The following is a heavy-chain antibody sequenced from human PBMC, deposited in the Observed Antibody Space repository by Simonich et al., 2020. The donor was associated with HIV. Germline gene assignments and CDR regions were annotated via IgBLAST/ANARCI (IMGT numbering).Heavy chain of an antibody. CDR1: GSTFTGYY. Sequence: QVQLVQSGAEVKKPGASVKVSCKASGSTFTGYYMHWVRQAPGQGLGWMGWINPKSGGTNYAQKFQGRVTMTRDTSISTAYMELSRLRSDDTAVYYCARLGYGDYGPLNWYFDLWGRGTLVTVSS. CDR2: INPKSGGT. D-gene: IGHD4-17*01. J-gene: IGHJ2*01. V-gene: IGHV1-2*02. CDR3: ARLGYGDYGPLNWYFDL.